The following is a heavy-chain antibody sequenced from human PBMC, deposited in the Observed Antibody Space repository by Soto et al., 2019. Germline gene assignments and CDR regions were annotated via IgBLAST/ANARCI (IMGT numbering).Heavy chain of an antibody. CDR2: INHSGST. CDR3: ARGRCSSTSCYYIFRNYYYYGMDV. CDR1: GGSFSGYY. Sequence: SETLSLTCAVYGGSFSGYYWSWIRQPPGKELEWIGEINHSGSTNYNPSLKSRVTISVDTSKNQFSLKLSSVTAADTAVYYCARGRCSSTSCYYIFRNYYYYGMDVWGQGTTVTVSS. J-gene: IGHJ6*02. D-gene: IGHD2-2*01. V-gene: IGHV4-34*01.